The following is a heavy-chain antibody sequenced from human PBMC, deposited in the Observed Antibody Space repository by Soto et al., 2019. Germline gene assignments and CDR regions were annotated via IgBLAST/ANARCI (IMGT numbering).Heavy chain of an antibody. CDR1: GFSFRSYG. CDR3: VVDTTGLLDY. D-gene: IGHD5-18*01. J-gene: IGHJ4*02. V-gene: IGHV3-33*03. Sequence: GGSLRLSCAASGFSFRSYGMHWVRQAPGKGLEWVAVIWYDGNKKYYGDSVRGRFTISRDNSQNTLYLEMNSLRAEDTAVYYCVVDTTGLLDYWGQGTLVTVS. CDR2: IWYDGNKK.